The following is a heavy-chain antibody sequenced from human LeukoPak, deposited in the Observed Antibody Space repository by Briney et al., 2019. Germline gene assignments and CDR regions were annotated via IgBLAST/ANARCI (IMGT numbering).Heavy chain of an antibody. CDR1: GGSISSGGYY. J-gene: IGHJ4*02. D-gene: IGHD2-8*01. Sequence: PSETLSLTCTVSGGSISSGGYYWSWIRQPAGKGLEWIGRIYTSGSTNYNPSLKSRVTISVDTSKNQFSLKLSSVTAADTAVYYCALYDPNCTNGVCYFSYWGQGTLVTVSS. V-gene: IGHV4-61*02. CDR3: ALYDPNCTNGVCYFSY. CDR2: IYTSGST.